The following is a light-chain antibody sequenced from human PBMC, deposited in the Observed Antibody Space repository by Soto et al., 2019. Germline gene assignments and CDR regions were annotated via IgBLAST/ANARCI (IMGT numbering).Light chain of an antibody. CDR2: DAS. J-gene: IGKJ4*02. V-gene: IGKV1-13*02. CDR3: QQDNSYPRT. Sequence: AIQLTQSPSSLSASVGDRVTITCRASQGIRSYVAWYQQKPGKAPKLLIYDASSLESGVPSRFSGSGSGTDFTLTISSLQPEDFATYYCQQDNSYPRTFGRGTTVDIK. CDR1: QGIRSY.